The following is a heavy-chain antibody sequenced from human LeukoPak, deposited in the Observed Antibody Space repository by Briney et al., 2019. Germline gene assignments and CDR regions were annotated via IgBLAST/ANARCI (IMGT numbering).Heavy chain of an antibody. Sequence: PGGSLRLSCAASGFTFSTFSMSWVRQAPGKGLEWVASISSSRRFIYYADSVKGRFTISRDNAKNSLYLQMNSLRAEDTAIYYWARGLSGTYPDTDYWGQGTLVTVSS. J-gene: IGHJ4*02. CDR2: ISSSRRFI. D-gene: IGHD3-10*01. CDR1: GFTFSTFS. CDR3: ARGLSGTYPDTDY. V-gene: IGHV3-21*01.